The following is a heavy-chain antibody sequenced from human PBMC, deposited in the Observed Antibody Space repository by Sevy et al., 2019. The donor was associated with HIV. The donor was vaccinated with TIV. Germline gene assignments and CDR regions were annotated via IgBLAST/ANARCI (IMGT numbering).Heavy chain of an antibody. J-gene: IGHJ6*02. CDR3: AREGFGGSGGDSPYCYYGMNV. D-gene: IGHD3-10*01. Sequence: SETLSLTCAVSGGSISSGGYSWSWIRQPPGKGLEWIGYIYHSGSTYYNPSLKSRVTISVDSSKNQFYLKLSSVTAADTAVYYCAREGFGGSGGDSPYCYYGMNVWGQGTTVTVSS. CDR1: GGSISSGGYS. V-gene: IGHV4-30-2*01. CDR2: IYHSGST.